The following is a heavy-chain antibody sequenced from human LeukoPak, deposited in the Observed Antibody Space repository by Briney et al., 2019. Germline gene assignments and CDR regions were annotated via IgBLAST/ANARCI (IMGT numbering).Heavy chain of an antibody. D-gene: IGHD2-2*01. V-gene: IGHV3-53*01. CDR3: ARICSSTSCASYCYYYMDV. CDR2: IYSGGST. CDR1: GFTVSSNY. Sequence: GGSLRLSCAASGFTVSSNYMSWVRQAPGKGLEWVSVIYSGGSTYYADSVKGRFTISRDDSKNTLYLQMNSLRAEDTAVYYCARICSSTSCASYCYYYMDVWGKGTTVTVSS. J-gene: IGHJ6*03.